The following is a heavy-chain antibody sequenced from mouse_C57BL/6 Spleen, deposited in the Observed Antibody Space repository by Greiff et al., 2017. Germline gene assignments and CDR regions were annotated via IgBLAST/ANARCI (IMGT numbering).Heavy chain of an antibody. Sequence: VQLQQSGAELVRPGTSVKVSCKASGYAFTNYLIEWVKQRPGPGLEWIGVINPGSGGTNYNEKFKGKATLTADKSSSTAYMQLSSLTSEDSAVDVCARDYYGFWYCDVWGTGTTVTVSS. J-gene: IGHJ1*03. D-gene: IGHD1-1*01. CDR2: INPGSGGT. V-gene: IGHV1-54*01. CDR1: GYAFTNYL. CDR3: ARDYYGFWYCDV.